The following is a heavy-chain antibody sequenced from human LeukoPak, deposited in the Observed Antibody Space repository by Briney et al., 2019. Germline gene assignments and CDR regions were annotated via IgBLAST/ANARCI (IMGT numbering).Heavy chain of an antibody. D-gene: IGHD3-9*01. CDR2: IYYSGST. V-gene: IGHV4-39*02. CDR1: GGSISSSSYY. J-gene: IGHJ3*02. CDR3: ARDPYYDILTSYYPHAFDI. Sequence: SETLSLTCTVSGGSISSSSYYWGWIRQPPGKGLEWIGSIYYSGSTYYNPSLKSRVTISVDTSKNQFSLKLSSVTAADTAVYYCARDPYYDILTSYYPHAFDIWGQGTMVTVSS.